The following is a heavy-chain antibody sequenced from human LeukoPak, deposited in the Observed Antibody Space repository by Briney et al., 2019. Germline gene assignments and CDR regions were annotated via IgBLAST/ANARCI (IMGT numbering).Heavy chain of an antibody. CDR2: INHSGNT. Sequence: SETLSLTCAVYGGSFSGYYWSWIRQPPGKGLEWIGEINHSGNTNYNPSLKSRVTISVDTSKNQFSLKLSSVTAADTAVYYCARNRQGSSSWYNYYYYYYMDVWGKGTTVTVSS. J-gene: IGHJ6*03. CDR1: GGSFSGYY. V-gene: IGHV4-34*01. D-gene: IGHD6-13*01. CDR3: ARNRQGSSSWYNYYYYYYMDV.